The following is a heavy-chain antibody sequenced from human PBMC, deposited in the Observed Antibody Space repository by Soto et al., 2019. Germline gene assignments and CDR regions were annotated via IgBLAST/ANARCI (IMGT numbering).Heavy chain of an antibody. Sequence: PSETLSLTCTVSGASITGTSYWSWIRQPAGKGLEWIGRFSLSGTTNYNPPLRSRVTMSADVSKNQFSQRLTSVTAADTALYYCARGMTPPGAPAWYYFDSWGQGTLVTVSS. CDR1: GASITGTSY. D-gene: IGHD2-8*02. CDR3: ARGMTPPGAPAWYYFDS. CDR2: FSLSGTT. J-gene: IGHJ4*02. V-gene: IGHV4-4*07.